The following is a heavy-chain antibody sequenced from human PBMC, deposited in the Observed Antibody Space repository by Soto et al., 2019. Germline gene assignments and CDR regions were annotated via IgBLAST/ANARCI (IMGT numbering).Heavy chain of an antibody. D-gene: IGHD6-13*01. J-gene: IGHJ4*02. V-gene: IGHV4-59*01. CDR2: IYYSGST. CDR1: GGSISSYY. CDR3: ARVGLTGVAAHFDY. Sequence: PSETLSLTCTVSGGSISSYYWSWIRQPPGKGLEWIGYIYYSGSTNYNPSLKSRVTISVDTSKNQFSLKLSSVTAADTAVYYCARVGLTGVAAHFDYWGQGTLVTVSS.